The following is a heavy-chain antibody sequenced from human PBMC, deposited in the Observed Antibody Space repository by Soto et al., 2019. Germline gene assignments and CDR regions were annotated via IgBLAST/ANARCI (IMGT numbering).Heavy chain of an antibody. CDR2: ISYDGSNK. V-gene: IGHV3-30-3*01. Sequence: GGSLRLSCAASGFTFSSYAMHWVRQAPGKGLEWVAVISYDGSNKYYADSVKGRFTISRDNSKNTLYLQMNSLRAEDTAVYYCARDACYYDSSGYPPCNWFDPWGQGTLVTVSS. J-gene: IGHJ5*02. CDR1: GFTFSSYA. CDR3: ARDACYYDSSGYPPCNWFDP. D-gene: IGHD3-22*01.